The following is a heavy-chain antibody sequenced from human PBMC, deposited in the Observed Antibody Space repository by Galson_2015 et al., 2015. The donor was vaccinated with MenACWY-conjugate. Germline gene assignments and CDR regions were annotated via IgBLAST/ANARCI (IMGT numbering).Heavy chain of an antibody. CDR3: ARKHSGSYFPYYYYYYGMDV. CDR1: GFTFSNYA. D-gene: IGHD1-26*01. CDR2: ISGSGDTT. V-gene: IGHV3-23*01. J-gene: IGHJ6*02. Sequence: SLRLSCAASGFTFSNYAMSWVRQAPGKGLEWVTGISGSGDTTSYADSVKGHCTISRDNSKNTLYLQMNSLRAEDTAVYYCARKHSGSYFPYYYYYYGMDVWGQGTTVTVSS.